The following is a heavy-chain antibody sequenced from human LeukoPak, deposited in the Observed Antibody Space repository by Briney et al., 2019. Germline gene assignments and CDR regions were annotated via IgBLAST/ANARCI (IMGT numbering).Heavy chain of an antibody. CDR1: GYTFTGYY. CDR2: INPNSGGT. D-gene: IGHD5-18*01. CDR3: ARDIHSYGYGGSDY. Sequence: ASVKVSCKASGYTFTGYYMHWVRQAPGQGLEWMGWINPNSGGTKYAQKFQGRVTMTRDTSISTGYMELSSLRSEDTAVYYCARDIHSYGYGGSDYWGQGTLATVSS. V-gene: IGHV1-2*02. J-gene: IGHJ4*02.